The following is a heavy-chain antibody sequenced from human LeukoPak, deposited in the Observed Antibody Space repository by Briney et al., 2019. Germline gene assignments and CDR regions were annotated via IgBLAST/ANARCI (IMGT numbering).Heavy chain of an antibody. CDR1: GFTFSSYG. CDR3: ASQFSSAYYSTFDY. Sequence: GGSLRLSCAASGFTFSSYGMHWVRQAPGKGLEWVAVISYDGSNKYYADSVKGRFTISRDNAKNTLYLQMNNLRAEDTAVYYCASQFSSAYYSTFDYWGQGTLVTVSS. V-gene: IGHV3-30*03. CDR2: ISYDGSNK. J-gene: IGHJ4*02. D-gene: IGHD3-22*01.